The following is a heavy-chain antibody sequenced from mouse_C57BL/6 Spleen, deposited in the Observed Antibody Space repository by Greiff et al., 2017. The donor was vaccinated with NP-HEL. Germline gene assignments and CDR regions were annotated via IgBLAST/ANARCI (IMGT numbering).Heavy chain of an antibody. Sequence: EVQLQQSGPELVKPGASVKIPCKASGYTFTDYNMDWVKQSHGKSLEWIGDINPNNGGTIYNQKFKGKATLTVDKSSSTAYMELRSLTSEDTAVYYCARSEYGNYPYAMDYWGQGTSVTVSS. V-gene: IGHV1-18*01. D-gene: IGHD2-1*01. J-gene: IGHJ4*01. CDR1: GYTFTDYN. CDR3: ARSEYGNYPYAMDY. CDR2: INPNNGGT.